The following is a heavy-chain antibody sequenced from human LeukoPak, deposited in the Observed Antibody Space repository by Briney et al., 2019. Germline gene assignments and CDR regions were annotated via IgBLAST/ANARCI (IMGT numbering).Heavy chain of an antibody. CDR3: ARDPYYYGSGTFFNYYYYYGMDV. D-gene: IGHD3-10*01. V-gene: IGHV3-11*01. Sequence: GGSLRLSCAASGFTFSDYYMSWIRQAPGKGLECLSYISSSGSSIYYADSVKGRFTISRDNAKNSLYLQMNRLRAEDTAVYYCARDPYYYGSGTFFNYYYYYGMDVWGQGTTVTVSS. J-gene: IGHJ6*02. CDR2: ISSSGSSI. CDR1: GFTFSDYY.